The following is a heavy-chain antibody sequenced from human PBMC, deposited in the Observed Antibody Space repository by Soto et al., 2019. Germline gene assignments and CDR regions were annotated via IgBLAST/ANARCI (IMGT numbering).Heavy chain of an antibody. CDR1: GCSLSSSCYY. Sequence: PSGTPFPTCPVSGCSLSSSCYYLGWVRPPPGKGLEWIGSIYYSGSTYYNPSLKSRVTISVDTSKNQFSLKLSSVTAADTAVYYCASPKIAFYNWFDPWGQGTLVTVSS. CDR3: ASPKIAFYNWFDP. CDR2: IYYSGST. D-gene: IGHD3-3*02. J-gene: IGHJ5*02. V-gene: IGHV4-39*01.